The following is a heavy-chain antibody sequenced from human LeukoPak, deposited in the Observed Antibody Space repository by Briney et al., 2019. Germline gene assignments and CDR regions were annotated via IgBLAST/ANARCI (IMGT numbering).Heavy chain of an antibody. CDR2: IYSGGST. CDR1: GFTVSSNY. J-gene: IGHJ4*02. D-gene: IGHD1-26*01. V-gene: IGHV3-66*01. CDR3: ARDYEGATDY. Sequence: GGSPRLSCAASGFTVSSNYMSWVRQAPGKGLEWVSVIYSGGSTYYADSVKGRFTISRDNSKNTLYLQMNSLRAEDTAVYYCARDYEGATDYWGQGTLVTVSS.